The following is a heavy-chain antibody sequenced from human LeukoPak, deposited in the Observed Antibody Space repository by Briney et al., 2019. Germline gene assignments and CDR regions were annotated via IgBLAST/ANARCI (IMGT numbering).Heavy chain of an antibody. V-gene: IGHV5-51*01. J-gene: IGHJ4*02. CDR2: IYPGDSDT. D-gene: IGHD3-22*01. Sequence: GESLKISCKGSGYSFTSYWIGWVRQMPGKGLEWMGIIYPGDSDTRYSPSLQGQVTISADKSISTAYLQWSSLQASDTAMYYCARASVFYYYDSSGYYFDYWGQGTLVTVSS. CDR1: GYSFTSYW. CDR3: ARASVFYYYDSSGYYFDY.